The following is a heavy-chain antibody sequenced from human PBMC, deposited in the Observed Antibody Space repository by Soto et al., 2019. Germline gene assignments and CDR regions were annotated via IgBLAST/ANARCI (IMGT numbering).Heavy chain of an antibody. CDR3: ARGSGYSSRWKSRSFEY. Sequence: SETLSLTCAVYCGSFSGYYWSWIRQPPWEGLEWVGEINHSGSTNYNPSLKSRVTISVDTSKNQFSLQLSSVTAADTAVYYCARGSGYSSRWKSRSFEYWGQGTLVTVSS. D-gene: IGHD6-13*01. V-gene: IGHV4-34*01. CDR2: INHSGST. CDR1: CGSFSGYY. J-gene: IGHJ4*02.